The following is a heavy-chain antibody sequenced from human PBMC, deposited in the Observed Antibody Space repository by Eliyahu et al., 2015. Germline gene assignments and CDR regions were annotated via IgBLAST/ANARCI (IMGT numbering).Heavy chain of an antibody. V-gene: IGHV4-4*02. CDR2: IYHSGGT. CDR1: GVSISSNNW. J-gene: IGHJ5*02. CDR3: ARDSSVNYQLPRGWFDP. D-gene: IGHD2-2*01. Sequence: QVQLQESGPGLVKPSGTLSLTCAVSGVSISSNNWWSWVRQSPGKGLEWIGEIYHSGGTKYHPSLESRVTISVDKSKNQFSLKMRSVTAADTAVYYCARDSSVNYQLPRGWFDPWGQGTLVTVSS.